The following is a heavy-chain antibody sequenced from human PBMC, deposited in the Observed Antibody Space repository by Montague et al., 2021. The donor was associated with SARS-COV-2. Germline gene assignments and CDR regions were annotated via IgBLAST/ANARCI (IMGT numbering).Heavy chain of an antibody. CDR3: ARDGFSSCTSSSCYMGGMDV. D-gene: IGHD2-2*02. V-gene: IGHV3-33*01. CDR2: IWYGGSNK. CDR1: GFSFSSYG. J-gene: IGHJ6*02. Sequence: SRILSLSASGFSFSSYGLNWVRQAPGKGLEWVAVIWYGGSNKQYADSVKGRFTISRDNSKNTLYLQMNSLRAEDTALYYCARDGFSSCTSSSCYMGGMDVWGQGTMVTVSS.